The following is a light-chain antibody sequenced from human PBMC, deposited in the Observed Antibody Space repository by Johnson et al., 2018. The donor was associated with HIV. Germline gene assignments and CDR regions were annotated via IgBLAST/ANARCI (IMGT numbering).Light chain of an antibody. V-gene: IGLV1-51*02. J-gene: IGLJ1*01. Sequence: QSVLTQPPSVSAAPGQKVTISCSGSSSNIGNNYVSWYQQLPGTAPKLLIYENNKRPSGIPDRFSGSKSGTSATLGITGLQTGDEADYYCGTWDSSLSAEVFGSGTTSTVL. CDR2: ENN. CDR3: GTWDSSLSAEV. CDR1: SSNIGNNY.